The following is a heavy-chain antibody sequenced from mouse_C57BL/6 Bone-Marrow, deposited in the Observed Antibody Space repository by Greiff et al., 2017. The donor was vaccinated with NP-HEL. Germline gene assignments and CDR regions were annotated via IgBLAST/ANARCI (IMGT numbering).Heavy chain of an antibody. J-gene: IGHJ4*01. D-gene: IGHD1-1*01. V-gene: IGHV1-15*01. Sequence: VQRVESGAELVRPGASVTLSCKASGYTFTDYEMHWVKQTPVHGLEWIGAIDPETGGPAYNQKFKGKAILTADKSSSTAYMELRSLTSEDSAVYYCTTVVAGDYYAMDYWGQGTSVTVSS. CDR3: TTVVAGDYYAMDY. CDR1: GYTFTDYE. CDR2: IDPETGGP.